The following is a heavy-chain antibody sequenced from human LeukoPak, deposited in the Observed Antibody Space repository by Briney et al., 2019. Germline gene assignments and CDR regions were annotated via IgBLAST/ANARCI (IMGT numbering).Heavy chain of an antibody. D-gene: IGHD2/OR15-2a*01. J-gene: IGHJ2*01. Sequence: ASVKVSCKASGYTFTGYYMHWVRQAPGQGLEWMGIINPSGGSTSYAQKFQGRVTMARDMSTSTVYMELSSLRSEDTAVYYCARHRRNDYFYAWYFDLWGRGTLVTVSS. CDR2: INPSGGST. CDR3: ARHRRNDYFYAWYFDL. CDR1: GYTFTGYY. V-gene: IGHV1-46*01.